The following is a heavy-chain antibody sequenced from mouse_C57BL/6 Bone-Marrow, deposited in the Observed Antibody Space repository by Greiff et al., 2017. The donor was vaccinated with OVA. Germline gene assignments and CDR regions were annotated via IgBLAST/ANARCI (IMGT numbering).Heavy chain of an antibody. Sequence: VQLQQSGAELVRPGASVKLSCTASGFNFKDDYMHWVKQRPEQGLEWIGWIDPENGDTEYASPFPGKATITADPSSNTAYLQLSSLTSEDTAVYYCTITTVVATKWYFDVWGTGTTVTVTA. J-gene: IGHJ1*03. CDR2: IDPENGDT. CDR1: GFNFKDDY. CDR3: TITTVVATKWYFDV. D-gene: IGHD1-1*01. V-gene: IGHV14-4*01.